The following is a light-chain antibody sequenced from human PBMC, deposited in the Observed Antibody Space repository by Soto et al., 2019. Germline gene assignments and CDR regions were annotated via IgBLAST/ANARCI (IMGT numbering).Light chain of an antibody. V-gene: IGKV3-15*01. Sequence: EILMTQSPATLSVSPGDSATLSCRSSRSVDTDLAWYQQKPGQAPRLLIYDTSTRAADIPARFSGSGSGTDFTLTISSLQSEDFAVYYCQQYNHWRSISFGQGTRLEIK. CDR3: QQYNHWRSIS. CDR2: DTS. CDR1: RSVDTD. J-gene: IGKJ5*01.